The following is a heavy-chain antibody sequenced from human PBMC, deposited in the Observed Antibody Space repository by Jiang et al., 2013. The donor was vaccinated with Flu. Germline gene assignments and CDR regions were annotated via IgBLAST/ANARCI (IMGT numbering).Heavy chain of an antibody. CDR3: AGHRDYYGSGSQNWFDP. D-gene: IGHD3-10*01. V-gene: IGHV3-23*01. J-gene: IGHJ5*02. CDR2: ISGSGGST. Sequence: EWVSAISGSGGSTYYADSVKGRFTISRDNSKNTLYLQMNSLRAEDTAVYYCAGHRDYYGSGSQNWFDPWGQGTLVTVSS.